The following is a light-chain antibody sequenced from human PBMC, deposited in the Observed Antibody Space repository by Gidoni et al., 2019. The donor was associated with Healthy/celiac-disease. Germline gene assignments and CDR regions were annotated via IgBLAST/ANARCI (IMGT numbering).Light chain of an antibody. CDR3: QVWDSSTEV. CDR2: RDS. J-gene: IGLJ1*01. Sequence: SYELTQPLSVSVALGQTARITCGGNNIGSKNVHWYQQKGQAPVLVIYRDSNRPSGIPERFSGSNSGNTATLTISRAQAGDEADYYCQVWDSSTEVFGTGTKVTVL. V-gene: IGLV3-9*01. CDR1: NIGSKN.